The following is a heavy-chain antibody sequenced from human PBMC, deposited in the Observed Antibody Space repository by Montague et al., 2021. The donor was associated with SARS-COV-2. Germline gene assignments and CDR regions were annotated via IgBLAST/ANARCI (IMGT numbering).Heavy chain of an antibody. Sequence: CAISGDSVSSKSGAWDWLRQSPSRGLEWLGRPYYRSKWDSDYAESVKXRLVITPDTSKNQVSLQLNSVIPEDTAVYFCASSGITLTGLDAFDIWGQGTMVTVSS. V-gene: IGHV6-1*01. CDR3: ASSGITLTGLDAFDI. CDR1: GDSVSSKSGA. J-gene: IGHJ3*02. CDR2: PYYRSKWDS. D-gene: IGHD3-9*01.